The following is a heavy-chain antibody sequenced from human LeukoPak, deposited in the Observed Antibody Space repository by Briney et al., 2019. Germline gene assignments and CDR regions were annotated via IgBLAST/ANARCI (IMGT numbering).Heavy chain of an antibody. Sequence: QPGGSLRLSCAASGFTVSSNYMSWVRQAPGKGLGWVSILYSGSSTYYADSVKGRFTISRDTSRNTLYLQMNSLRAEDTAIYYCARARTYSSGWWYYFDYWGQGTLVTVSS. J-gene: IGHJ4*02. CDR2: LYSGSST. CDR3: ARARTYSSGWWYYFDY. V-gene: IGHV3-66*01. D-gene: IGHD6-19*01. CDR1: GFTVSSNY.